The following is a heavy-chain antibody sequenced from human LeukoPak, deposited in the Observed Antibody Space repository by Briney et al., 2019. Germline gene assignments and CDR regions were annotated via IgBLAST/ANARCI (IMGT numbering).Heavy chain of an antibody. CDR1: GGSIRSSSYY. CDR2: IYYSGST. CDR3: ARDVAVAPNNWFDP. V-gene: IGHV4-39*07. D-gene: IGHD6-19*01. J-gene: IGHJ5*02. Sequence: SETLSLTCTVSGGSIRSSSYYWGWIRQPPGKGLEWIGSIYYSGSTYYNPSLKSRVTISVDTSKNHFSVKLSSVTAADTAAYYCARDVAVAPNNWFDPWGQGTLVTVSS.